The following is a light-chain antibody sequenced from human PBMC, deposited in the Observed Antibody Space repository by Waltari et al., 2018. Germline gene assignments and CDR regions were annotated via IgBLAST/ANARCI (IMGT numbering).Light chain of an antibody. CDR2: KAS. CDR3: QQSNTFPYT. Sequence: DIQMTQSPSTLSASVGDRVTITCRASQSISTWLVWYQQKPGKAPNLLIYKASSLESGVPSRFSGSGSGTEFTLTISSLQPDDFATYYCQQSNTFPYTFGQGTKLEIK. V-gene: IGKV1-5*03. J-gene: IGKJ2*01. CDR1: QSISTW.